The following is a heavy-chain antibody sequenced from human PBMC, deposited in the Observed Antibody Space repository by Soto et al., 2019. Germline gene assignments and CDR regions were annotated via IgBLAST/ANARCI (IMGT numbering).Heavy chain of an antibody. J-gene: IGHJ6*02. CDR1: GYTFTGYY. Sequence: QVPLVQSGAEVKKPGASVKVSCKASGYTFTGYYMHWVRQAPGQGLEWMGWINPNSGGTNYVQKFQGWVTMTRDTSISTAYMELSRLRSDDTAVYYCARAGYCSSTSCYGFGGMDVWGQGTTVTVSS. D-gene: IGHD2-2*01. CDR2: INPNSGGT. CDR3: ARAGYCSSTSCYGFGGMDV. V-gene: IGHV1-2*04.